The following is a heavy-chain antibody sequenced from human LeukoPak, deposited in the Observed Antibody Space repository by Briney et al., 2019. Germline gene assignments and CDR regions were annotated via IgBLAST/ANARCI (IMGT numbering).Heavy chain of an antibody. V-gene: IGHV4-34*01. J-gene: IGHJ4*02. Sequence: SETLSLTCAVYGGSFSGYYWSWIRQPPGKGLEWIGEINHSGSTNYNPSLKSRVTISVDTSKNQFSLKLSSVTAADTAVYYCARVVRYNSIAVAERLDYWGQGTLATVSS. CDR2: INHSGST. D-gene: IGHD6-19*01. CDR1: GGSFSGYY. CDR3: ARVVRYNSIAVAERLDY.